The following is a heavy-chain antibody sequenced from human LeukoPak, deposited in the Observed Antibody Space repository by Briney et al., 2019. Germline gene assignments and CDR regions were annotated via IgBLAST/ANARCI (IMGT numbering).Heavy chain of an antibody. D-gene: IGHD6-13*01. CDR1: GGSIDGYY. CDR2: IYYTGSA. V-gene: IGHV4-59*01. CDR3: VRQGGQQLPPLH. Sequence: SETLSLTCTVSGGSIDGYYWSWIRQSPGKGLEWIGYIYYTGSAFYNPSLKSRVIISLDTSKNQLSLNLRSVTAADTAVYYCVRQGGQQLPPLHWGQGTLVTVSS. J-gene: IGHJ4*02.